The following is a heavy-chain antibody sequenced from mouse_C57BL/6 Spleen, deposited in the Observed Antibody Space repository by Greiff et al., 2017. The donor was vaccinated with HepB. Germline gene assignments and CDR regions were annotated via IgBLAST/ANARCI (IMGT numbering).Heavy chain of an antibody. CDR3: ARAPITTVPHWYFDV. V-gene: IGHV5-16*01. Sequence: EVKLMESEGGLVQPGSSMKLSCTASGFTFSDYYMAWVRQVPEKGLEWVANINYDGSSTYYLDSLKSRFIISRDNAKNILSLQMSSLKSEDTATYYCARAPITTVPHWYFDVWGTGTTVTVSS. CDR2: INYDGSST. CDR1: GFTFSDYY. D-gene: IGHD1-1*01. J-gene: IGHJ1*03.